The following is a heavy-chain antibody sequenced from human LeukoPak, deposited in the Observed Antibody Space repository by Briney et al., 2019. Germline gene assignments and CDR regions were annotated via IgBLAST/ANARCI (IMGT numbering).Heavy chain of an antibody. CDR2: ISGSGGST. CDR3: AKDSSSSEEATWFDP. V-gene: IGHV3-23*01. CDR1: GFTFSSYW. Sequence: GGSLRLSCAASGFTFSSYWMHWVRQAPGKGLEWVSAISGSGGSTYYADSVKGRFTISRDNSKNTLYLQMNSLRAEDTAVYYCAKDSSSSEEATWFDPWGQGTLVTVSS. D-gene: IGHD6-6*01. J-gene: IGHJ5*02.